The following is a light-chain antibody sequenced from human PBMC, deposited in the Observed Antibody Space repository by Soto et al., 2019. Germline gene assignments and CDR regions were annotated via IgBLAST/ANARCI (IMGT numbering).Light chain of an antibody. J-gene: IGKJ5*01. CDR2: GAS. V-gene: IGKV3-15*01. CDR3: QQYNEWPPFT. Sequence: EIVMTQSPATLSVSPGQRVTLSCRASQSVRSTLAWYQQKPGQAPRLLIYGASTRATGLPARFSGSGSGTDFTLTISSLQSEDFAVYYCQQYNEWPPFTFGQGTRLEIK. CDR1: QSVRST.